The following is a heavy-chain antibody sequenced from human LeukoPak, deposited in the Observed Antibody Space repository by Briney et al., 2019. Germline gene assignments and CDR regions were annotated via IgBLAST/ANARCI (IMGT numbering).Heavy chain of an antibody. Sequence: GGSLRLSCAASGFTFSSNYMSWVRQAPGKGVEGVSVIYSGGSTYSADSVKGRFTISRDNSKNTLYLQMNSLRAEDTAVYYCARSCSGGRCYLAFDIWGQRTMVTVSS. CDR2: IYSGGST. D-gene: IGHD2-15*01. CDR1: GFTFSSNY. V-gene: IGHV3-53*01. CDR3: ARSCSGGRCYLAFDI. J-gene: IGHJ3*02.